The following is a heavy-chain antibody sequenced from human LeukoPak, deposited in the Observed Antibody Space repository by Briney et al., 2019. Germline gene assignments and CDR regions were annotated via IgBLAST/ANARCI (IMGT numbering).Heavy chain of an antibody. CDR2: NYATGST. V-gene: IGHV4-59*10. CDR1: GDLLRSYW. CDR3: ARQGYTASYYFLDF. Sequence: SETLSLTCDVSGDLLRSYWWGWVRQPAGKGLDWIGRNYATGSTNLNPSLKSRLTMSMDTSTNQLSLKLSLKLTSVAAADPAVYFCARQGYTASYYFLDFWSKGTRVTVSP. J-gene: IGHJ4*02. D-gene: IGHD1-26*01.